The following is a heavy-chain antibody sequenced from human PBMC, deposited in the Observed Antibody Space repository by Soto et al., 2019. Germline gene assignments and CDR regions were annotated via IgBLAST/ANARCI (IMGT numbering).Heavy chain of an antibody. CDR1: GYTFTSYA. Sequence: ASVKVSCKASGYTFTSYAMHWVRQAPGQRLEWMGWINAGNGNTKYSQKFQGRVTITRDTSASTAYMELSSLRSEDTAVYYCARGWSSSWYNWSDPWGQGTLVTVSS. D-gene: IGHD6-13*01. CDR2: INAGNGNT. J-gene: IGHJ5*02. V-gene: IGHV1-3*01. CDR3: ARGWSSSWYNWSDP.